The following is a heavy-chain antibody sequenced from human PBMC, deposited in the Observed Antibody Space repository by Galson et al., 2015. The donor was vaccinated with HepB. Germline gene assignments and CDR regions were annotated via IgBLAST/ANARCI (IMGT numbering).Heavy chain of an antibody. Sequence: CAISGDSVSSNSAAWNWIRQSPSRGLEWLGRTYYRSKWYNDYAVSVKSRITINPDTSKNQFSLQLNSVTPEDTAVYYCARSGGDCSSTSCYAEGARRIYYYYGMDVWGQGTTVTVSS. CDR2: TYYRSKWYN. CDR1: GDSVSSNSAA. D-gene: IGHD2-2*01. J-gene: IGHJ6*02. CDR3: ARSGGDCSSTSCYAEGARRIYYYYGMDV. V-gene: IGHV6-1*01.